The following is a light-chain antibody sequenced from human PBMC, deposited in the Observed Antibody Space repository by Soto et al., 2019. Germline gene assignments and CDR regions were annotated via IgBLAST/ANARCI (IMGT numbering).Light chain of an antibody. Sequence: QSVLTQPTSVSGAPGQRIIISCTGSSSNIGADYDVHWYKQFPGAAPKLLIYGNANRPSGVPDRISGSKSGTSASLAITGLQAEDEADYYCQSYDRSLSGYVFGTGTKVTVL. J-gene: IGLJ1*01. CDR3: QSYDRSLSGYV. CDR1: SSNIGADYD. CDR2: GNA. V-gene: IGLV1-40*01.